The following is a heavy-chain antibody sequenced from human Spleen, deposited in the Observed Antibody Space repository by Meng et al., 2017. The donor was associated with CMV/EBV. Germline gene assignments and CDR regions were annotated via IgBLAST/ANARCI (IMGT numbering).Heavy chain of an antibody. CDR2: ISWDGGST. CDR1: GFTFVDYT. V-gene: IGHV3-43*01. J-gene: IGHJ3*02. CDR3: ASTVVVPAANWEGAFDI. Sequence: GESLKISCAASGFTFVDYTMHWVRQAPGKGLEWVSLISWDGGSTYYADSVKGRFTISRDNSKNSLYLQMNSLRTEDTALYYCASTVVVPAANWEGAFDIWGQGTMVTVSS. D-gene: IGHD2-2*01.